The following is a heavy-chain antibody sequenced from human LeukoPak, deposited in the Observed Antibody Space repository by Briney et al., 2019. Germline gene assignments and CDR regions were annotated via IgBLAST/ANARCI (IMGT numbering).Heavy chain of an antibody. CDR2: IYHSGST. Sequence: SETLSLTCAVSGGSISSGGYSWSWIRQPPGKGLEWIGYIYHSGSTYYNPSLKSRVTISVDRSKNQFSLKLSSVTAADTAVYYCARAPYYYDSKAFDTWGQGTMVTVSS. CDR3: ARAPYYYDSKAFDT. CDR1: GGSISSGGYS. D-gene: IGHD3-22*01. V-gene: IGHV4-30-2*01. J-gene: IGHJ3*02.